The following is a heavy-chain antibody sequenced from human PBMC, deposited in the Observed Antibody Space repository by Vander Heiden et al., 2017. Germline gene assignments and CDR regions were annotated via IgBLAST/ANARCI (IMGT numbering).Heavy chain of an antibody. CDR2: IKSKTDGGTT. Sequence: EVQLVESGGGLVKPGGSLRLSCAASGFTFSNAWMSWVRQAPGKGLEWVGRIKSKTDGGTTDYAAPVKGRFTISRDDSKNTLYLQMNSLKTEDTAVYYCTTGKGGILHGSDYWGQGTLVTVSS. CDR3: TTGKGGILHGSDY. V-gene: IGHV3-15*01. CDR1: GFTFSNAW. J-gene: IGHJ4*02. D-gene: IGHD2-15*01.